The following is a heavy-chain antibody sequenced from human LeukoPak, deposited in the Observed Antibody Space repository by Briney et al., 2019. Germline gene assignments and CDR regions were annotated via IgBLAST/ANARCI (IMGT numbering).Heavy chain of an antibody. CDR2: ISGSGGST. CDR3: AKAQDSSPVDY. J-gene: IGHJ4*02. D-gene: IGHD5-18*01. Sequence: GGSLRLSCAASGFTFSSYVMSWVRPAPGKGLEWVSAISGSGGSTYYADSVKGRFTISRDNSKNTLYLQMNSLRAEDTAVYYCAKAQDSSPVDYWGQGNLVTVTS. V-gene: IGHV3-23*01. CDR1: GFTFSSYV.